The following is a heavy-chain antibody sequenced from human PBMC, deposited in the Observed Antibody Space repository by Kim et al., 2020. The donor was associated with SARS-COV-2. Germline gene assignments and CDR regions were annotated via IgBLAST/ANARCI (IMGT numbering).Heavy chain of an antibody. D-gene: IGHD2-8*01. CDR3: ARARGTECNTGVYALDD. CDR1: GYILTVHY. CDR2: INPSEGSA. Sequence: ASVKVSCKASGYILTVHYINWVRQAPGHGLEWMGRINPSEGSATYPQNFKGRVTMTRDTSTSTVHMEMSSLTAEDTAVYFCARARGTECNTGVYALDDWG. V-gene: IGHV1-46*01. J-gene: IGHJ6*02.